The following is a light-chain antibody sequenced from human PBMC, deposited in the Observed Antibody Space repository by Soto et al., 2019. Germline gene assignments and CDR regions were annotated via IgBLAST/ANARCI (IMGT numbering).Light chain of an antibody. J-gene: IGLJ2*01. CDR2: DVS. V-gene: IGLV2-14*03. CDR1: SSDVNGYNY. Sequence: QSALTQPASVSGSPGQSITISCTATSSDVNGYNYVSWYQHHPGKAPKLIIYDVSNRPSGVSNRFSGSKSGNTASLTISGLQPEDEGDYYCTSYTSGSTLVVFGGGTKLTVL. CDR3: TSYTSGSTLVV.